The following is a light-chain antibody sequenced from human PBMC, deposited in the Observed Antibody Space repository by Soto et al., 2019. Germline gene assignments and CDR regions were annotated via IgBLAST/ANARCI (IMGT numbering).Light chain of an antibody. J-gene: IGKJ2*01. CDR1: QSISSR. V-gene: IGKV1-5*01. Sequence: DIQMTQSPSTLSASVGDRFTITCRASQSISSRLAWYQQKPGKAPKLLIYDASSLESGVPSRFSGSGSGTEFTVTISSLQADDSATYHCQQYNSFSYTFGQGTKLEIK. CDR2: DAS. CDR3: QQYNSFSYT.